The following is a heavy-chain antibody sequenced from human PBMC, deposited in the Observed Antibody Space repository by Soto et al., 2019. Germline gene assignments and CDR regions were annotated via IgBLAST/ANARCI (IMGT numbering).Heavy chain of an antibody. CDR2: IYYSGST. Sequence: QVQLQESGPGLVKPSETLSLTCTVSGGSISSYYWSWIRQPPVKGLEWIGYIYYSGSTNYNPSLKSRVTISVDTSKNQFSLKLSSVTAADTAVYYCARRYGASFDYWGQGTLVTVSS. J-gene: IGHJ4*02. CDR1: GGSISSYY. D-gene: IGHD4-17*01. CDR3: ARRYGASFDY. V-gene: IGHV4-59*01.